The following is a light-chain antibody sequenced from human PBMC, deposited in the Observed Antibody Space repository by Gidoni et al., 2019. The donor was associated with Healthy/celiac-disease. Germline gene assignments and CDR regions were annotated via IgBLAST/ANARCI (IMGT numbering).Light chain of an antibody. J-gene: IGKJ1*01. CDR3: QQYNSYSWT. CDR2: KAF. Sequence: DIQMTQSPSTLSASVGDRVTITCRASQSISSWLAWYPQKPGKAPKLLIYKAFSLESGVPSRFSGSGSGIEFTLTISSLQPDDFATYYCQQYNSYSWTFGQGTKVEIK. V-gene: IGKV1-5*03. CDR1: QSISSW.